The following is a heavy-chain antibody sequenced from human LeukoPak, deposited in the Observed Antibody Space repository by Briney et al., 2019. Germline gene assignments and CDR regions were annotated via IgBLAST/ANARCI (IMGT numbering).Heavy chain of an antibody. V-gene: IGHV1-8*01. CDR1: GYTSTSYD. CDR2: MNPNSGNT. D-gene: IGHD2-2*03. Sequence: ASVKVSCKASGYTSTSYDINWVRQATGQGLEWMGWMNPNSGNTGYAQKFQGRVTMTRNTSISTAYMELSSLRSEDTAVYYCARLMDIVVVPAASDAFDIWGQGTMVTVSS. CDR3: ARLMDIVVVPAASDAFDI. J-gene: IGHJ3*02.